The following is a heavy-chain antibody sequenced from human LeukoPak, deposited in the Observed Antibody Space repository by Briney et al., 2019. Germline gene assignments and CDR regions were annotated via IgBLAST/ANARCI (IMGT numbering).Heavy chain of an antibody. CDR2: VDPEDGET. CDR3: ATPSRHKGWFDP. CDR1: GYTFTDYY. V-gene: IGHV1-69-2*01. Sequence: GASVKVSCKVSGYTFTDYYMHWAQQAPGKGLEWMGLVDPEDGETIYAEKFQGRVTITADTSTDTAYMELSSLRSEDTAVYYCATPSRHKGWFDPWGQGTLVTVSS. J-gene: IGHJ5*02.